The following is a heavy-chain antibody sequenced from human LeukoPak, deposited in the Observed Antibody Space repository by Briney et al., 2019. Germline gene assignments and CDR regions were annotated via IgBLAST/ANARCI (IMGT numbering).Heavy chain of an antibody. Sequence: ASVKVSCKTSGYTFNSYDITWVRQAPGQGLEWMGWIRPSNGNTDYAQKFQGRVTMTIETSTSTVYMEVRSLRSDDTAVYYCARGGYSTFDYWGQGSLVTVSS. CDR2: IRPSNGNT. V-gene: IGHV1-18*01. D-gene: IGHD3-22*01. J-gene: IGHJ4*02. CDR3: ARGGYSTFDY. CDR1: GYTFNSYD.